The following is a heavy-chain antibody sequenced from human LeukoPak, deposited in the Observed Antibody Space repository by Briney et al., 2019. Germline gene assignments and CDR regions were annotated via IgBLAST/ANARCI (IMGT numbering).Heavy chain of an antibody. V-gene: IGHV5-51*01. Sequence: GESLKISCKGPGYSITSYWIGWVRQMPGKGLEWMGIIYPGDSDIRYSPSFQGQVTISADKSISTAYLQWSSLKASDTAMYYCARQEYCSGGSCYTWFDPWGQGTLVTVSS. J-gene: IGHJ5*02. CDR3: ARQEYCSGGSCYTWFDP. CDR1: GYSITSYW. CDR2: IYPGDSDI. D-gene: IGHD2-15*01.